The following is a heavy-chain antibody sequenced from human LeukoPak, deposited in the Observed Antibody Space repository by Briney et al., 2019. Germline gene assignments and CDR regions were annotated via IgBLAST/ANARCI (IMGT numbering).Heavy chain of an antibody. V-gene: IGHV3-30*18. CDR1: GFTFSTYG. J-gene: IGHJ4*02. D-gene: IGHD2-2*01. Sequence: GGSLRLSCAASGFTFSTYGMHWVRQAPGKGREWVAVISYDGSNKYYADSVKGRFTISRDNSKNTLYLQMNSLRVEDTAVYYCAKGRKGYQLPLYFDYWGQGTLVTVSS. CDR3: AKGRKGYQLPLYFDY. CDR2: ISYDGSNK.